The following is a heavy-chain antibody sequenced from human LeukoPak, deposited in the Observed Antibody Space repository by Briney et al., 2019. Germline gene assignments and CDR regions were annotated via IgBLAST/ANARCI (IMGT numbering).Heavy chain of an antibody. V-gene: IGHV3-23*01. D-gene: IGHD3-22*01. CDR2: ISGSGDNT. CDR3: AKGSYYDSSGSFYFDY. J-gene: IGHJ4*02. Sequence: GGSLRLSCAASGFTFSSYAMSWVRQASGKGLEWVSGISGSGDNTYYADSVKGRFTISRDNSKNTLYVQVNSLGTEDTAAYYCAKGSYYDSSGSFYFDYWGQGTLVTVSS. CDR1: GFTFSSYA.